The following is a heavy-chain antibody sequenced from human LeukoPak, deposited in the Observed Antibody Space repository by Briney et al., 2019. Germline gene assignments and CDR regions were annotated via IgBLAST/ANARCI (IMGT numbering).Heavy chain of an antibody. CDR1: GGSFSGYY. V-gene: IGHV4-34*01. J-gene: IGHJ5*02. Sequence: PSETLSLTCAVYGGSFSGYYWSWIRQPPGKGLEWIGEINHSGSTNYNPSLKSRVTISVDTSKNQFSLKLSSVTAADTAVYYCARGKGYCSGGSCRNWLDPWGQGTLVIVSS. CDR3: ARGKGYCSGGSCRNWLDP. D-gene: IGHD2-15*01. CDR2: INHSGST.